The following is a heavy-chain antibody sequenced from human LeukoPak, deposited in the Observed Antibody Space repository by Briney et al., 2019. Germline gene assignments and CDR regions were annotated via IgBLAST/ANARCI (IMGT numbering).Heavy chain of an antibody. J-gene: IGHJ4*02. CDR2: ISAYNGNT. Sequence: GASVKVSCKASGYTFIDYNMRWVRQAPGQGLEWMGWISAYNGNTNYAQKLQGRVTMTTDTSTSTAYMELRSLRSDDTAVYYCARDVVVSVFDYWGQGTLVTVSS. CDR1: GYTFIDYN. V-gene: IGHV1-18*04. D-gene: IGHD3-22*01. CDR3: ARDVVVSVFDY.